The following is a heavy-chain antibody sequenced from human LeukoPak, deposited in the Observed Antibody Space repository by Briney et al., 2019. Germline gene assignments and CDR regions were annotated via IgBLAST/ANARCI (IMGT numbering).Heavy chain of an antibody. CDR2: VSGSGATT. D-gene: IGHD3-22*01. Sequence: GGSLRLSCAASGLAFRDYAMSWVRQAPGKGLEWVSVVSGSGATTHYTDSVKGRFTISRDNYKNTVSLQMISLRAEDTAVYYCATDYYDRTGEYTVDYWGQGIHDPVSS. CDR3: ATDYYDRTGEYTVDY. CDR1: GLAFRDYA. J-gene: IGHJ4*02. V-gene: IGHV3-23*01.